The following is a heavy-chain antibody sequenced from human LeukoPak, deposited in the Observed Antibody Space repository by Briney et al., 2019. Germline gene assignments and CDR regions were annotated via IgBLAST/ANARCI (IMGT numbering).Heavy chain of an antibody. J-gene: IGHJ4*02. CDR2: IYHSGST. V-gene: IGHV4-38-2*01. CDR1: GYFISSGYY. Sequence: SETLSLTGAVSGYFISSGYYWGWIRQPPGKGLEWIGSIYHSGSTYYNPSLKSRITISVDTSKNQFSLKLSSVSRADMAVYYRARPSGGSYYFDYWGQGTLLTVSS. D-gene: IGHD2-15*01. CDR3: ARPSGGSYYFDY.